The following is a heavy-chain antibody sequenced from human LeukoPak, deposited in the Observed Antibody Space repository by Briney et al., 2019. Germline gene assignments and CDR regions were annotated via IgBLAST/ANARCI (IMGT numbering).Heavy chain of an antibody. J-gene: IGHJ4*02. V-gene: IGHV3-30*03. CDR2: ISYDGSNK. Sequence: PGGSLRLSCAASGFTFSSYGMHWVRQAPGKGLEWVAVISYDGSNKYYADSVKGRFTISRDNSKNTLYLQMNSLRAEDTAVYYCARDAIAVAGTLDYWGQGTLVTVSS. CDR3: ARDAIAVAGTLDY. D-gene: IGHD6-19*01. CDR1: GFTFSSYG.